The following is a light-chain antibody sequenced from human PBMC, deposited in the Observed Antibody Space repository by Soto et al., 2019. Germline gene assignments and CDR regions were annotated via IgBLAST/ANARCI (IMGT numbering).Light chain of an antibody. J-gene: IGLJ3*02. Sequence: QSALTQPRSVSGSPGPSVTISCTGTSSDVGGYNYVSWYQQHPGKAPKLMIYDVSKSPSGVPDRFSGSKSGKTASLIISGLEAEDEADYYCCSYAGSSWVFGGGTKVTVL. V-gene: IGLV2-11*01. CDR3: CSYAGSSWV. CDR1: SSDVGGYNY. CDR2: DVS.